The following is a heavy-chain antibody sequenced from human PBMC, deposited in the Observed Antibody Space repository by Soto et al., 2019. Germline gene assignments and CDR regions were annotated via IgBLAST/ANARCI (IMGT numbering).Heavy chain of an antibody. V-gene: IGHV3-23*01. Sequence: GGSLSLSCAASEFTFSSYAMSWVRQTPGKGLEWVSAISGSGGSTYYADSVKGRFTISRDNSKNTLYLQMNSLRAEDTAVYYCAKDSDYYDSSGLIWGQGTMVTVSS. CDR2: ISGSGGST. CDR3: AKDSDYYDSSGLI. CDR1: EFTFSSYA. J-gene: IGHJ3*02. D-gene: IGHD3-22*01.